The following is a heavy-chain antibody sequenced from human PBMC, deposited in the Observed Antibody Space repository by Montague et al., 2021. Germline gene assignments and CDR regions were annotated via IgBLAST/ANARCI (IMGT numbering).Heavy chain of an antibody. V-gene: IGHV4-59*01. D-gene: IGHD2-21*02. Sequence: SETLSLTCSVSGASISDYYWSWIRQPPGKGLEWIGYIYYSRRTNYNPSLESRVTISVDTSKKQFSLKLSSVTAADTALYYCAVTMLYDYYVMDVWGQGTLVTVSS. CDR1: GASISDYY. J-gene: IGHJ6*02. CDR3: AVTMLYDYYVMDV. CDR2: IYYSRRT.